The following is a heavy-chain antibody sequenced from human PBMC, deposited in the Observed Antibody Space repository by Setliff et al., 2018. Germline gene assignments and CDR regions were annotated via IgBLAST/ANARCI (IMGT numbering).Heavy chain of an antibody. V-gene: IGHV4-61*02. J-gene: IGHJ5*02. CDR3: ARDNTILGATDH. Sequence: PSETLSLTCAVSGGSLNSGSYYWSWIRQSTERGLEWLGRLHTSGSTTYNPALNSRVTISVDTSTNQFSLRLTSLTAADTAVYSCARDNTILGATDHWGQGTLVTVS. D-gene: IGHD1-26*01. CDR1: GGSLNSGSYY. CDR2: LHTSGST.